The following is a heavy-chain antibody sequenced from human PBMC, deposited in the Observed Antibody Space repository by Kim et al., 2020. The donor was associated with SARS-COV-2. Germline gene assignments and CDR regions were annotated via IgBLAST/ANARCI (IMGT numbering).Heavy chain of an antibody. Sequence: SETLSLTCAVSGGSINTTGAYRTWIRQFPGKGLEWIGHIFYNGNTFYNPSLKSRLNISVDTSKNEFSLRLTSVTAADSAVYYCATDNQQQLGYLWGRGT. CDR2: IFYNGNT. J-gene: IGHJ2*01. D-gene: IGHD6-13*01. V-gene: IGHV4-31*11. CDR1: GGSINTTGAY. CDR3: ATDNQQQLGYL.